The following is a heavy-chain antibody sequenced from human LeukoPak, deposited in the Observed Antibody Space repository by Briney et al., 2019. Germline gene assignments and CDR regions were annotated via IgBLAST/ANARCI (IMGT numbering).Heavy chain of an antibody. Sequence: QPGRSLRLSCAASGFTFSSYGMHRVRQAPGKGLEWVAVISYDGSNKYYADSVKGRFTISRDNSKNTLYLQMNSLRAEDTAVYYCARDPKFDYWGQGTLVTVSS. CDR1: GFTFSSYG. V-gene: IGHV3-30*03. CDR2: ISYDGSNK. J-gene: IGHJ4*02. CDR3: ARDPKFDY.